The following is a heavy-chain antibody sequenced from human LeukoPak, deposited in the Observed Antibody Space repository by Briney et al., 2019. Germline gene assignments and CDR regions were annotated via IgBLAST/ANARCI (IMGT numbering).Heavy chain of an antibody. CDR2: IYSIGTT. Sequence: SETLSLTCTVSGGSISNYYWSWIRQPAGKGLEWIGRIYSIGTTIYNPSLKSRVTMSVDTSKNQFSRKLSSVTAVDTAVYFCASGSSGYYLWGQGTLVTVSS. CDR3: ASGSSGYYL. CDR1: GGSISNYY. J-gene: IGHJ4*02. V-gene: IGHV4-4*07. D-gene: IGHD5-12*01.